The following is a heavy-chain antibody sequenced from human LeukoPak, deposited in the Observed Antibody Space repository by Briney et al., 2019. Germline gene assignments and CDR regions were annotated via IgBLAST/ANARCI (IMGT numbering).Heavy chain of an antibody. D-gene: IGHD6-19*01. CDR3: ARVRQQWLARADDAFDI. V-gene: IGHV1-2*02. CDR2: INPNSGGT. J-gene: IGHJ3*02. CDR1: GYTFTGYY. Sequence: GASVKVSCKASGYTFTGYYMHWVRQAPGQGQEWMGWINPNSGGTNYAQTFQGRVTMTRDTSISTAYMELSRLRSDDTAVYYCARVRQQWLARADDAFDIWGQGTMVTVSS.